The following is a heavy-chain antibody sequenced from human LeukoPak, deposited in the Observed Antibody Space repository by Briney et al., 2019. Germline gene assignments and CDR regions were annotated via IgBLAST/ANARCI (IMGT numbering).Heavy chain of an antibody. CDR3: ARAGWARGAFDI. V-gene: IGHV1-2*02. D-gene: IGHD3-10*01. CDR1: GYTFTGYY. J-gene: IGHJ3*02. Sequence: ASVKVSSKASGYTFTGYYMHWVRQAPGQGLEWMGWINPNSGGTNYAQKFQGRVTMTRDTSISTAYMELSRLRSDDTAVYYCARAGWARGAFDIWGQGTMVTVSS. CDR2: INPNSGGT.